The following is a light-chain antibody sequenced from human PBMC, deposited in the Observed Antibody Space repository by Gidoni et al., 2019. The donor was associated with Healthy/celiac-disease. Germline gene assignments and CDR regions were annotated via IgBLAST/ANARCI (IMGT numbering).Light chain of an antibody. Sequence: EIVLTQPPATLSLSPGERATLPCRASQSVSSYLAWYQQKPGQAPRLLIYDASNRATGIPARFSGSGSGTDFTLTISSLEPEDFAVYYCQQRSNWPPEPTFGGGTKVEIK. J-gene: IGKJ4*01. CDR2: DAS. CDR1: QSVSSY. CDR3: QQRSNWPPEPT. V-gene: IGKV3-11*01.